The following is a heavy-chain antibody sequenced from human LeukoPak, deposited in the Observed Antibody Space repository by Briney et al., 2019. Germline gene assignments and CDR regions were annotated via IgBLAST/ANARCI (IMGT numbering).Heavy chain of an antibody. CDR1: GFTVSSKY. CDR3: ARDFGRGYCSSTSCYGWFDP. J-gene: IGHJ5*02. CDR2: IFSGDNT. Sequence: PGGSLRLSCAASGFTVSSKYTSWVRQAPGKGLEWVSVIFSGDNTYYADSVKGRFTISRDNSKNTLYLQMNSLRAEDTALYYCARDFGRGYCSSTSCYGWFDPWGQGTLVTVST. D-gene: IGHD2-2*01. V-gene: IGHV3-66*02.